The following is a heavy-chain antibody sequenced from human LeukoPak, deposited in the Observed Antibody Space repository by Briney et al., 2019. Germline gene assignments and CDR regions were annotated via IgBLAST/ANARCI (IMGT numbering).Heavy chain of an antibody. J-gene: IGHJ4*02. CDR2: IYTSGST. V-gene: IGHV4-4*07. CDR1: GDSISNYY. CDR3: ARRRPKSMGRYFDY. Sequence: SETLSLTCTVSGDSISNYYWSWIRQPAGKGLEWIGRIYTSGSTNYNPSLKSRVTMSVDTSKNQFSLKLSSVTAADTAVYYCARRRPKSMGRYFDYWGQGTLVTVSS. D-gene: IGHD3-10*01.